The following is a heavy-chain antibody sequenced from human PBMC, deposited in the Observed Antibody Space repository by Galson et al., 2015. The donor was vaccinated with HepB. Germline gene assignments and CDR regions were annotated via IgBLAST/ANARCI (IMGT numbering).Heavy chain of an antibody. D-gene: IGHD3-22*01. V-gene: IGHV1-69*01. CDR1: GGTFSSYA. CDR3: FYYYDSSGYYLDDAFDI. Sequence: SCKASGGTFSSYAISWVRQAPGQGLEWMGGIIPIFGTANYAQKFQGRVTITADESTSTAYMELSSLRSEDTAVYYCFYYYDSSGYYLDDAFDIWGQGTMVTVSS. CDR2: IIPIFGTA. J-gene: IGHJ3*02.